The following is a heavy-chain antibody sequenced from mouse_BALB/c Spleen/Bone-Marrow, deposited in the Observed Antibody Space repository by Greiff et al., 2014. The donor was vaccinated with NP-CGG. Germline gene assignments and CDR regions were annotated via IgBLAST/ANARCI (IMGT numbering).Heavy chain of an antibody. J-gene: IGHJ3*01. Sequence: EVQLQQSGTVLARPGASVKMSCKASGYSFTSYWMHWVKQRPGQGLEWIGAIYPGNSDTTYNQKFKGKAKLTAVTSASTAYMELSSLTNEDSAVYYCTFIVKEDFAYWGQGTLVTVSA. D-gene: IGHD2-5*01. CDR1: GYSFTSYW. CDR2: IYPGNSDT. V-gene: IGHV1-5*01. CDR3: TFIVKEDFAY.